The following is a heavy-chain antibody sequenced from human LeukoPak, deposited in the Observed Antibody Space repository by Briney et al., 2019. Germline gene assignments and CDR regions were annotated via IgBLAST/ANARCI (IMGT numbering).Heavy chain of an antibody. CDR2: IYHSGST. D-gene: IGHD6-13*01. J-gene: IGHJ4*02. Sequence: PSETLSLTCTVSGYSISSGYYWGWIRQPPGKGLEWIGSIYHSGSTYYNPSLKSRVTISVDTSKNQFSLKLSSVTAADTAVYYCARGAEGQQLDFDYWGQGTLVTVSS. CDR3: ARGAEGQQLDFDY. CDR1: GYSISSGYY. V-gene: IGHV4-38-2*02.